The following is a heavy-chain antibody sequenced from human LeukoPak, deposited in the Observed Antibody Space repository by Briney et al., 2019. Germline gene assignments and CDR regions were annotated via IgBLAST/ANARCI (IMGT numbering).Heavy chain of an antibody. CDR2: VSGSSGST. J-gene: IGHJ4*02. V-gene: IGHV3-23*01. D-gene: IGHD4-17*01. CDR1: GFTFSNYA. Sequence: GGSLRLSCVASGFTFSNYAMSRVRQAAGKGLEWISAVSGSSGSTYYADSVKGRFTISRDNSKNRLYLQMNSLRVEDTAVYYCAKGPGYGDYRYYFDYWGQGTLVTVSS. CDR3: AKGPGYGDYRYYFDY.